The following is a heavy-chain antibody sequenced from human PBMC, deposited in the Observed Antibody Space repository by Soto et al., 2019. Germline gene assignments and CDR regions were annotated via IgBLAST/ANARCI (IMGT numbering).Heavy chain of an antibody. Sequence: PGGSLRLSCAASGFTFSSCSMNWVRQAPGKGLEWVSYISSSSSTIYYADSVKGRFTISRDNAKNSLYLQMNSLRDEDTAVYYCARDTQDDFWSGYYRDYWGQGSLVTVSS. CDR2: ISSSSSTI. CDR3: ARDTQDDFWSGYYRDY. CDR1: GFTFSSCS. V-gene: IGHV3-48*02. J-gene: IGHJ4*02. D-gene: IGHD3-3*01.